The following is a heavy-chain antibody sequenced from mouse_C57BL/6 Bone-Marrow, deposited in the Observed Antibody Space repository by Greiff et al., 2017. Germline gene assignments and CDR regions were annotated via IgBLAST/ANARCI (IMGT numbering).Heavy chain of an antibody. CDR2: IDPENGDT. CDR3: TTLPKNY. V-gene: IGHV14-4*01. CDR1: GYTFTSYW. D-gene: IGHD2-1*01. J-gene: IGHJ2*01. Sequence: VQLQQPGAELVMPGASVKLSCKASGYTFTSYWMHWVKQRPEQGLEWIGWIDPENGDTEYASKFQGKATITADTSSNPAYLQLSSLTSEDTAVYYCTTLPKNYWGQGTTRTVSS.